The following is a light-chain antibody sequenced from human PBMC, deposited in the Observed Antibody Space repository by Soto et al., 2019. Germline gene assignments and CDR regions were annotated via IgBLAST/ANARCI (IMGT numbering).Light chain of an antibody. CDR3: QQYNSYRT. Sequence: DIQMTQSPSTLSASVGDRVTITCRASQSISSWLAWYQQKPGKAPNLLIYKASSLESGVPSRFSGSGSGTEFTLTIRSLKPDDFATYYCQQYNSYRTFGQGTKVDIK. V-gene: IGKV1-5*03. CDR1: QSISSW. J-gene: IGKJ1*01. CDR2: KAS.